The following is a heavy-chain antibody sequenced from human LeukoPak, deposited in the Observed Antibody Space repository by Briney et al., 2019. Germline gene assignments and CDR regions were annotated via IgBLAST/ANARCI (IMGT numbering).Heavy chain of an antibody. J-gene: IGHJ4*02. CDR2: IKQDGSEK. CDR1: GFTFSSYW. Sequence: HSGGSLRLSCAASGFTFSSYWMSWVRQAPGKGLEWVANIKQDGSEKYYVDSVKGRFTISRDNAKNSLYLQMNSLRAEDTAVYYCARDRWSGYYPNHDYWGQGTLVTVSS. CDR3: ARDRWSGYYPNHDY. V-gene: IGHV3-7*01. D-gene: IGHD3-3*01.